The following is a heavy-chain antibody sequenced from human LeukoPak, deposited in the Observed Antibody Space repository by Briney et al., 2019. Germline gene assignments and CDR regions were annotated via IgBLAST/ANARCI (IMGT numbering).Heavy chain of an antibody. CDR1: GASIRSFY. CDR3: AQQVVGTSDTFDV. Sequence: PECLSLTCSVSGASIRSFYWSWIRQSPGKGLEWIGYISYSGSTKYNPSLKSRATMSADTSKSQLSLRLNSVTAADTAVYFCAQQVVGTSDTFDVWGQGTLVTASS. CDR2: ISYSGST. D-gene: IGHD2-15*01. J-gene: IGHJ3*01. V-gene: IGHV4-59*01.